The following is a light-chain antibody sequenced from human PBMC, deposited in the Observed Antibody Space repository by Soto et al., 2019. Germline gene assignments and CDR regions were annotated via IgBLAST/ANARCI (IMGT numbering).Light chain of an antibody. J-gene: IGKJ5*01. CDR2: AAS. CDR1: QSVSSTY. CDR3: QQYGTSQIT. V-gene: IGKV3-20*01. Sequence: EIVLTQSPGTLSLSPGERATLSCRASQSVSSTYLGWYQQKAGQAPRLLIYAASSRATGIPDRFSGSGSGTDFTLTISRLEPEDFAVYYCQQYGTSQITFGQGTRLEIK.